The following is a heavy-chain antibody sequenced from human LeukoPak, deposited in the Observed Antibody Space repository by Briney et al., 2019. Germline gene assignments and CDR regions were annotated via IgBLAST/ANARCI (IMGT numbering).Heavy chain of an antibody. V-gene: IGHV3-7*03. CDR1: GFTFSSYW. D-gene: IGHD5-18*01. CDR3: AKEYGYTYGEFDY. Sequence: GGSLRLSCAASGFTFSSYWMSWVRQAPGKGLEWVAKINQDGSDKYYVDSVKGRFTISRDNAKNTLYLQMNSLRAEDTAVYYCAKEYGYTYGEFDYWGQGTLVTVSS. CDR2: INQDGSDK. J-gene: IGHJ4*02.